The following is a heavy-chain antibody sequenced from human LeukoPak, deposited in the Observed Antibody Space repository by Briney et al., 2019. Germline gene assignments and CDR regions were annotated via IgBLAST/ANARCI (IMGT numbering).Heavy chain of an antibody. CDR3: ASLAVAGLSEGY. CDR1: GGSISSDSYY. J-gene: IGHJ4*02. V-gene: IGHV4-39*01. CDR2: IYYSGST. Sequence: SETLSLTCTVSGGSISSDSYYWAWIRQPPGKGLEWIASIYYSGSTYYNPSLKSRVTISVGTSRNQFSLKLSSVTAADTAVYYCASLAVAGLSEGYWGQGTLVIVSS. D-gene: IGHD6-19*01.